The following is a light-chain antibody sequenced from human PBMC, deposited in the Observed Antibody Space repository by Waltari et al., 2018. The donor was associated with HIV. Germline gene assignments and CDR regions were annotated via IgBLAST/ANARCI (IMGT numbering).Light chain of an antibody. J-gene: IGLJ1*01. V-gene: IGLV2-11*01. CDR2: DVN. CDR3: CSYGGSFFYV. Sequence: QSALTQPRSVSGSPGQSVTISCTGTLIDVGGYHYVSCYQQHPGKAPKLMIYDVNKRPSGVPDRFSGYKSGNTASLTISGLQAEDEADYYCCSYGGSFFYVFGTGTKVTVL. CDR1: LIDVGGYHY.